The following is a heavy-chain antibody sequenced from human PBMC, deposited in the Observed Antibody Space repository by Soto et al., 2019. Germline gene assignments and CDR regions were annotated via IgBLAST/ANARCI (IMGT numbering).Heavy chain of an antibody. D-gene: IGHD2-21*02. Sequence: SETLSLTCTVSGGSISSYYWSWIRQPPGKGLEWIGYIYYSGSTNYNPSLKSRVTISVDTSKNQFSLKLSSVTAADTAVYYCARGSDYWFDPWGQGTLVTVSS. CDR2: IYYSGST. V-gene: IGHV4-59*01. J-gene: IGHJ5*02. CDR3: ARGSDYWFDP. CDR1: GGSISSYY.